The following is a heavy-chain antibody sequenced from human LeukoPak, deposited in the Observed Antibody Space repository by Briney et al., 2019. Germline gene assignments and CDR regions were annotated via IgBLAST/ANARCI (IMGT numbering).Heavy chain of an antibody. CDR2: IKQDGSEI. V-gene: IGHV3-7*03. D-gene: IGHD6-19*01. J-gene: IGHJ4*02. Sequence: GGSLRLSCAASGFTLSSYWMSWVRQAPGKGPEWVANIKQDGSEIYYVASVKGRFTISRDNAKNSLYLQMNSLRAEDTAVYYCARIAVAAFDYWGQGTLVTVSS. CDR3: ARIAVAAFDY. CDR1: GFTLSSYW.